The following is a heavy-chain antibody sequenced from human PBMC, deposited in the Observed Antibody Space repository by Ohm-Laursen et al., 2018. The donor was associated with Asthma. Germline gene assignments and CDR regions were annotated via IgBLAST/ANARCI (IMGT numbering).Heavy chain of an antibody. V-gene: IGHV1-69*13. D-gene: IGHD3-10*01. CDR2: IIPIFGTA. Sequence: SVKVSCKASGYTFTGYYMHWVRQAPGQGLEWMGGIIPIFGTANYAQKFQGRVTITADESTSTAYMELSSLRSEDTAVYYCARGNTMVQGVISPAESYYYYYYGMDVWGQGTTVTVSS. CDR3: ARGNTMVQGVISPAESYYYYYYGMDV. CDR1: GYTFTGYY. J-gene: IGHJ6*02.